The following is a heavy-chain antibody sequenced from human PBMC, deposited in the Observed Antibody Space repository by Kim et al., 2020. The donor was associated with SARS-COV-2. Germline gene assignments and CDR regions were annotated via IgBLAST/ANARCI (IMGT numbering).Heavy chain of an antibody. J-gene: IGHJ6*02. CDR2: INPHSGET. D-gene: IGHD2-21*01. CDR3: ARDLWMGSSYYGMDV. V-gene: IGHV1-2*06. Sequence: ASVKVSCKGFGYTFSAYYIHWVRQAPGQGLEWMGRINPHSGETHLAQHFQGRVTMTRDTSITTAYTELNNLRSDDTAVYFCARDLWMGSSYYGMDVWGRGTTVTVSS. CDR1: GYTFSAYY.